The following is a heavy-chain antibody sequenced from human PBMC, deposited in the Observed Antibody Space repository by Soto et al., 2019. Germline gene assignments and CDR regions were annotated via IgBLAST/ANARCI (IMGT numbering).Heavy chain of an antibody. Sequence: GASVKVSCKASGYTFTGYYMHWVRQAPGQGLEWMGWINPNSGGTNYAQKFQGRVTMTRDTSISTAYMELSRLRSDDTAVYYCARGAYSDILRIAAYYYGMDVWGQGTKVTVSS. J-gene: IGHJ6*02. CDR3: ARGAYSDILRIAAYYYGMDV. D-gene: IGHD3-9*01. CDR2: INPNSGGT. V-gene: IGHV1-2*02. CDR1: GYTFTGYY.